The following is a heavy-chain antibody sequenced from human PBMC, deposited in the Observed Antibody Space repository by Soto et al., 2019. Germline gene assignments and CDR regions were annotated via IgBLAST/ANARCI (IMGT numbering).Heavy chain of an antibody. CDR2: ISSSGTTT. D-gene: IGHD6-13*01. CDR3: VRGYGAATATIFDY. Sequence: QVQLVESGGGLVKPGGSLILSCAASGFRFSGYYMTWIRQAPGKGLEWVSYISSSGTTTYYADSVKGRFTISRDSAKSSLYLQMNSLRDVDTAVYYRVRGYGAATATIFDYWGQGTLVTVSS. J-gene: IGHJ4*02. V-gene: IGHV3-11*01. CDR1: GFRFSGYY.